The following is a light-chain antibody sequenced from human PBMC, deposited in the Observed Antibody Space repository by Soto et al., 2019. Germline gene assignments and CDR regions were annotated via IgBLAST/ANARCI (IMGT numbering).Light chain of an antibody. CDR1: QSVSSNF. CDR3: QQYDSLPVT. V-gene: IGKV3-20*01. J-gene: IGKJ1*01. Sequence: EIVLKQSLGTLPLYKRERATLSCRASQSVSSNFLAWYQEKPGQSPRLLIYGASSRATGIPDRFSGSGSGTDFTLTISRLEPEDFAVYFCQQYDSLPVTFGQGTNVDI. CDR2: GAS.